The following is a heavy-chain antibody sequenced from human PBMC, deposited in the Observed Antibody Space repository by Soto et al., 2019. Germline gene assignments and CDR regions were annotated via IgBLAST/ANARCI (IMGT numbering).Heavy chain of an antibody. Sequence: GASVKVSCKVSGYSLSDLSIHWVRQAPGKGLEWMGGLDAEDGETIYAQKLQGRGTMTEDTSTDTAYMELSSLTSEDTAMYYCATLPRMIERTPAAIWSIDSWGQGTLVTVSS. CDR1: GYSLSDLS. D-gene: IGHD2-2*01. CDR2: LDAEDGET. J-gene: IGHJ4*02. CDR3: ATLPRMIERTPAAIWSIDS. V-gene: IGHV1-24*01.